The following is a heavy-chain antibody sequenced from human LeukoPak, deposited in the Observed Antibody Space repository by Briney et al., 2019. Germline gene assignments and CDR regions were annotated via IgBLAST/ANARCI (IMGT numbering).Heavy chain of an antibody. V-gene: IGHV4-34*01. CDR2: INHSGST. CDR1: GGSFSGYY. CDR3: ARGPRLEGAATRWRYYYYYMDV. Sequence: PSETLSLTCAVYGGSFSGYYWSWIRQPPGEGLEWIGEINHSGSTNYNPSLKSRVTISVDTSKNQFSLKLSSVTAADTAVYYCARGPRLEGAATRWRYYYYYMDVWGKGTTVTVSS. D-gene: IGHD2-15*01. J-gene: IGHJ6*03.